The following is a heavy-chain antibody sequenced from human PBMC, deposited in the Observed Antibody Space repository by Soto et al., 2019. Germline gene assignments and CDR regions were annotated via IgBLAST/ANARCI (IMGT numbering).Heavy chain of an antibody. J-gene: IGHJ4*02. Sequence: QVQLVESGGGVVQPGRSLRLSCAASGFTFSSHGMHWVRQAPGKGLEWMAVISDDGGDKYIADSVKGRFTVSRDNSKNTLYLQMNSLRADDTALYSCAKDQDVAAASYYFDYWGQGTLVTFSS. CDR2: ISDDGGDK. CDR3: AKDQDVAAASYYFDY. CDR1: GFTFSSHG. V-gene: IGHV3-30*18. D-gene: IGHD6-13*01.